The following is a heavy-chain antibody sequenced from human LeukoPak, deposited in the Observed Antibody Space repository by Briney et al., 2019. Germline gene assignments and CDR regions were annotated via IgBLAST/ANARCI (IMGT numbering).Heavy chain of an antibody. CDR2: IYSGGST. CDR3: ARLYSSGWYYFDY. CDR1: GFTVSSNY. V-gene: IGHV3-53*01. J-gene: IGHJ4*02. Sequence: GGSLRLSCAASGFTVSSNYMSWVRQAPGKGLEWVSVIYSGGSTYYADPVKGRFTISRDNSKNTLYLQMNSLRAEDTAVYYCARLYSSGWYYFDYWGQGTLVTVSS. D-gene: IGHD6-19*01.